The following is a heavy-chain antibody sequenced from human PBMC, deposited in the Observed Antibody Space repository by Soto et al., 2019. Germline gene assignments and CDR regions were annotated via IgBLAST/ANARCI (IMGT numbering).Heavy chain of an antibody. V-gene: IGHV3-23*01. CDR2: ISGSGGST. CDR1: GLTFSSYA. Sequence: MQTGGSLRLSCAASGLTFSSYAMSWVRQAPGKGLEWVSAISGSGGSTYYADSVKGRFTISRNNSKNTLYLQMNSLRAEDTAVYYCAKDSCTNGVCRYYFDYWGQGTLVTVSS. CDR3: AKDSCTNGVCRYYFDY. D-gene: IGHD2-8*01. J-gene: IGHJ4*02.